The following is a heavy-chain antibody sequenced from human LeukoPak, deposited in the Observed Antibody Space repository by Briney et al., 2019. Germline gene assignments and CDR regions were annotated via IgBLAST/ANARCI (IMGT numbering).Heavy chain of an antibody. CDR2: IFHTGDV. D-gene: IGHD2-15*01. V-gene: IGHV4-38-2*02. CDR1: GYSINSCYF. CDR3: ARVVASTSIDS. Sequence: SETLSLTCTVSGYSINSCYFWGWVRQPPGKGPEWIGSIFHTGDVYYNPSLRSRVTLSIDTARNQVSLKVTSVTAADTALYYCARVVASTSIDSWGQGILVTVSS. J-gene: IGHJ4*02.